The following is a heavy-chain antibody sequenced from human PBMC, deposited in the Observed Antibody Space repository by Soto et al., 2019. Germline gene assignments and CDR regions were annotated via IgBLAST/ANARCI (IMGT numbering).Heavy chain of an antibody. Sequence: SETLSLTCTVSGGPISSYYWSWIRQPPGKGLEWIGYIYYSGTTNYNPALKSRVSISVDTSKNQFSLKLRSVTAADTAVYYCAQGGQYQQPYQFDFWGQGTLVTVSS. D-gene: IGHD2-2*01. CDR2: IYYSGTT. CDR1: GGPISSYY. V-gene: IGHV4-59*01. J-gene: IGHJ4*02. CDR3: AQGGQYQQPYQFDF.